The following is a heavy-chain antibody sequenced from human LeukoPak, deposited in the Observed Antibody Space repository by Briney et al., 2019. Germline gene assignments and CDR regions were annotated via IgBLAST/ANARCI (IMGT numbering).Heavy chain of an antibody. CDR3: AKGNGLYSSSWNDAFDI. CDR1: GFTFSSYA. J-gene: IGHJ3*02. CDR2: ISGSGGST. D-gene: IGHD6-13*01. V-gene: IGHV3-23*01. Sequence: HSGGSLRLSCAASGFTFSSYAMSWVRQAPGKGLEWASAISGSGGSTYYADSVKGRFTISRDNSKNTLYLQMNSLRPEDTAVYYCAKGNGLYSSSWNDAFDIWGQGTMVTVSS.